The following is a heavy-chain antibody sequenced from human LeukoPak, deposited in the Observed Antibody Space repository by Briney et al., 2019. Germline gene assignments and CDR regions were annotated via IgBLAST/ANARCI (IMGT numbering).Heavy chain of an antibody. V-gene: IGHV1-18*01. CDR1: GYTFTSYG. J-gene: IGHJ4*02. CDR3: AREYCSSTSCPFDY. Sequence: ASVKVSCKASGYTFTSYGISWVRQAPGQGLEWMGWISAYNGNTNYAQKLQGRVTMTTDTSTSTAYMELRSLRSDDTAVCYCAREYCSSTSCPFDYWGQGTLVTVSS. CDR2: ISAYNGNT. D-gene: IGHD2-2*01.